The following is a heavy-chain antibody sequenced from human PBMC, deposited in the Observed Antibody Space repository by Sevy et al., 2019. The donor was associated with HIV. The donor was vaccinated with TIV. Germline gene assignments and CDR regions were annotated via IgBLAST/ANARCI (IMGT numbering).Heavy chain of an antibody. CDR2: IYYSGST. V-gene: IGHV4-31*03. CDR1: GDSISSGGYY. D-gene: IGHD3-22*01. CDR3: ARGHNYYDSSGYAAFDI. Sequence: SETLSLTCTVSGDSISSGGYYWSWIRQHPGKGLEWIGYIYYSGSTYYNPSLKSRVTISVDTSKNQFSLKLSSVTAADTAVYYCARGHNYYDSSGYAAFDIWGQGTMVTVSS. J-gene: IGHJ3*02.